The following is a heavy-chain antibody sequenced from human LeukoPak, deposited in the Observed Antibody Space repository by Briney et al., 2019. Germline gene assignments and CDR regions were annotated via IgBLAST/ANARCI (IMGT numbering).Heavy chain of an antibody. D-gene: IGHD5-12*01. CDR1: GFIFSHYW. J-gene: IGHJ4*02. CDR2: INQDGSEE. CDR3: VRDGGVSGYDLLDY. Sequence: GGSLSLSCAASGFIFSHYWMTWVRQSPGKGLEWVAQINQDGSEEYYMDSVKARFTISRDNAKNSVFMQMNSLRAEDTSVYYCVRDGGVSGYDLLDYWGQGTLVTVSS. V-gene: IGHV3-7*01.